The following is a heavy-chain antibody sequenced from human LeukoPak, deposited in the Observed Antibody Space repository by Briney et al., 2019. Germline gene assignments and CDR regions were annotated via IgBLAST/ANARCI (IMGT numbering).Heavy chain of an antibody. Sequence: GGSLRLSCAASGFTFSSYEMNWVRQAPGKGLEWVSYISSSGSTIYYADSVKGRFTISRDNAKNSLYLQMNSLRAEDTAVYYCARDDFRSAPYGMDVWGQGTTVTVSS. CDR1: GFTFSSYE. D-gene: IGHD3-3*01. CDR2: ISSSGSTI. CDR3: ARDDFRSAPYGMDV. V-gene: IGHV3-48*03. J-gene: IGHJ6*02.